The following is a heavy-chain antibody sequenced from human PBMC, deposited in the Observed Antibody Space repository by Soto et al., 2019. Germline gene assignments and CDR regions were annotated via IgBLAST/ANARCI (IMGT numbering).Heavy chain of an antibody. Sequence: LSLTCAVYGGSFSGYYWSWIRQPPGKGLEWIGEINHSGSTNYNPSLKSRVTISVDTSKNQFSLKLSSVTAADTAVYYCARGSYYYGSGTYYYYYGMDVWGQGTTVNVSS. CDR1: GGSFSGYY. V-gene: IGHV4-34*01. CDR2: INHSGST. CDR3: ARGSYYYGSGTYYYYYGMDV. J-gene: IGHJ6*02. D-gene: IGHD3-10*01.